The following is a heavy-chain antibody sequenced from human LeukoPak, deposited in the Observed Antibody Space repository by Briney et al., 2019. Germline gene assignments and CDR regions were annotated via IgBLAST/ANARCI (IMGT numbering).Heavy chain of an antibody. D-gene: IGHD2-8*02. CDR1: GFTFSSYA. V-gene: IGHV3-30-3*01. CDR2: ISYDGSNK. J-gene: IGHJ4*01. CDR3: ARDGYRYWYYFDY. Sequence: TGRSLRLSCAASGFTFSSYAMHWVRQAPGKGLEWVAVISYDGSNKYYADSVKGRFTISRDNSKNTLYLQMNSLRAEDTAVYYCARDGYRYWYYFDYWGHGTLVTVSS.